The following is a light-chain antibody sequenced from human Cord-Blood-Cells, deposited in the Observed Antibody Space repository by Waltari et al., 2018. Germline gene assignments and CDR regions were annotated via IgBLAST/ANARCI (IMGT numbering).Light chain of an antibody. CDR1: SSDVGGYNY. CDR3: SSYTSSSTLV. CDR2: EVS. Sequence: QSALTQPASVSGSPGQSITISCTGTSSDVGGYNYVSWYQQHPGKAPKLMIYEVSNRPSGVSNRVVGSKSGNTVSLTISGLQAEDEADYYCSSYTSSSTLVFGGGTKLTVL. J-gene: IGLJ3*02. V-gene: IGLV2-14*01.